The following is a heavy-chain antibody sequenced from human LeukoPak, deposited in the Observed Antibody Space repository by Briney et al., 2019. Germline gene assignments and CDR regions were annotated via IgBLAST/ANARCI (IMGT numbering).Heavy chain of an antibody. Sequence: GGSLRLSCAASGFTFSSYEMNWVRQAPGKGLDWVSYISSSGSTIYYADSVKGRFTISRDNAKNSLYLQMNSLRAEDTAVYYCARDSLQYSSSWYDSSFDYWGQGTLVTVSS. CDR3: ARDSLQYSSSWYDSSFDY. CDR1: GFTFSSYE. V-gene: IGHV3-48*03. CDR2: ISSSGSTI. D-gene: IGHD6-13*01. J-gene: IGHJ4*02.